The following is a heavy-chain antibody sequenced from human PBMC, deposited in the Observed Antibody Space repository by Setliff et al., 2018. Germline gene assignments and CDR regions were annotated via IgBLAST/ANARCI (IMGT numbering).Heavy chain of an antibody. CDR1: GGIFNSFS. J-gene: IGHJ6*03. D-gene: IGHD6-6*01. V-gene: IGHV1-69*06. CDR3: ALKYSNSSPTVYYYMDV. CDR2: IIPLFETT. Sequence: SVKVSCKASGGIFNSFSITWVRQAPGQGLEWMGRIIPLFETTNYVEKFQGRVTITADKSTSTAYMELSRLTSEDTAVYYCALKYSNSSPTVYYYMDVWGKGTTFTVSS.